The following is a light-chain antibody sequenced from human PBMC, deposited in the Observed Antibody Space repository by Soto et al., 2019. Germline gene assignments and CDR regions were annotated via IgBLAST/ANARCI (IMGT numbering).Light chain of an antibody. J-gene: IGKJ5*01. CDR1: QDISDS. Sequence: DIQMTQSPSSLSASVGDRVTITCQASQDISDSLNWYQQKPGKAPKLLIYDASNLETGVPSRFSGSGSETDFTFTISSLQPEDIATSYCQQYDNLPYTFGHGTRLEIK. CDR3: QQYDNLPYT. CDR2: DAS. V-gene: IGKV1-33*01.